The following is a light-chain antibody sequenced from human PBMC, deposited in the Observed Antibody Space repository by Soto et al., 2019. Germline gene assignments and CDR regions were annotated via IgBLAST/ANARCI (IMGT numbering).Light chain of an antibody. V-gene: IGLV2-14*03. J-gene: IGLJ1*01. Sequence: QSVLTQPASVSGSPGQSITVSCSGISSDFGVSNYVSWYQQHPGKAPRLIIFDVNNRPAGVSPRFSGSKSGDTASLTISGLQTADEAHYFCTSYAGNNNYFVGNGTKVTVL. CDR3: TSYAGNNNYF. CDR1: SSDFGVSNY. CDR2: DVN.